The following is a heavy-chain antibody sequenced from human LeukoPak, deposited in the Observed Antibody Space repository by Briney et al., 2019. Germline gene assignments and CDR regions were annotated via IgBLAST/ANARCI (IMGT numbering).Heavy chain of an antibody. CDR2: INTDGSSV. D-gene: IGHD6-13*01. Sequence: PGGSLRLSCAASGLTLGSYWMHWVRQASGKGLVWVSRINTDGSSVSYADSVKGRFTISRDNAKNTLYLQMNSLRAEDTAVYYCARDARIAIAGSGYYYYGMDVWGKGTPVTVSS. CDR3: ARDARIAIAGSGYYYYGMDV. V-gene: IGHV3-74*01. CDR1: GLTLGSYW. J-gene: IGHJ6*04.